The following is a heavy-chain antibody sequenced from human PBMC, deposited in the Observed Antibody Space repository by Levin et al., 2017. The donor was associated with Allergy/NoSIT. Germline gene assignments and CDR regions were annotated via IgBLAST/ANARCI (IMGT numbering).Heavy chain of an antibody. V-gene: IGHV1-69*01. Sequence: KISCKASGGTFNKYAISWVRQAPGQGLEWMGGILPMFGPPYYAQKFQGRVTITADAPTTTVYMELSSLRTEDTAVYYCTRAQGIATLKGNFLDWGQGTLVTVSS. J-gene: IGHJ1*01. CDR2: ILPMFGPP. D-gene: IGHD5-24*01. CDR1: GGTFNKYA. CDR3: TRAQGIATLKGNFLD.